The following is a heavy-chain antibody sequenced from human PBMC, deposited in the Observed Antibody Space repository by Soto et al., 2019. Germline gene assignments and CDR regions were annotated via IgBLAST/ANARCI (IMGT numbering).Heavy chain of an antibody. CDR1: GFTFSSYA. J-gene: IGHJ4*02. CDR2: ISYSGGTT. CDR3: AKERTAGRELRHFDY. D-gene: IGHD1-26*01. V-gene: IGHV3-23*01. Sequence: GGSLRLSCAASGFTFSSYAMNWVRQAPGKGLEWVSGISYSGGTTYYADSVKGRFTISRDNSKNMLYLQMNSLRAEDTAVYYCAKERTAGRELRHFDYWGQGTLVTVS.